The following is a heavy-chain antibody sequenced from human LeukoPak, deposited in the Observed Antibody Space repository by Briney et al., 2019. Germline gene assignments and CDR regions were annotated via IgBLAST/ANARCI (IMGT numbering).Heavy chain of an antibody. CDR1: GYTFTGYY. J-gene: IGHJ4*02. Sequence: GASVKVSCKASGYTFTGYYMHWVRQAPGQGLEWMGWINPNSGGTNYAQKFQGRVTMTRDTSISTAYMELSRLRSDDTAVYYCARVPRRYYDSSGYYYTYYFDYWGQGTLVTVSP. CDR2: INPNSGGT. D-gene: IGHD3-22*01. CDR3: ARVPRRYYDSSGYYYTYYFDY. V-gene: IGHV1-2*02.